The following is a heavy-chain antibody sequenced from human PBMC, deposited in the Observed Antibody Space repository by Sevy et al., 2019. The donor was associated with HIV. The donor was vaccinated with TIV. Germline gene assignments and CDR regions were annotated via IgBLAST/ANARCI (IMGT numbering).Heavy chain of an antibody. CDR1: GLPFTNSA. V-gene: IGHV1-58*01. Sequence: ASVKVSCKASGLPFTNSAVQWVRQTRGQRLEWIGWIVVGRAITNYAQKFQETVTITRDLSTSTVSMELSSLRSDDSAVYYCAAEDRTRLGGPVRVFDIWGQGTVVTVSS. D-gene: IGHD3-16*01. CDR3: AAEDRTRLGGPVRVFDI. J-gene: IGHJ3*02. CDR2: IVVGRAIT.